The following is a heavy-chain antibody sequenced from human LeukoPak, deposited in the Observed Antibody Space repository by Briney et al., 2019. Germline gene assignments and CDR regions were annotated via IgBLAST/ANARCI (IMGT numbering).Heavy chain of an antibody. CDR3: ARVGRGYGSGRHFDH. Sequence: ASVKVSCKASGYTFTSYYMHWVRQAPGQGLEWMGIINPSGGSTSYAQKFQGRVTMTRDTSTSTVYMELSSLRSEDTAVYYCARVGRGYGSGRHFDHWGQGTLVTVSS. V-gene: IGHV1-46*01. J-gene: IGHJ4*02. CDR1: GYTFTSYY. D-gene: IGHD3-10*01. CDR2: INPSGGST.